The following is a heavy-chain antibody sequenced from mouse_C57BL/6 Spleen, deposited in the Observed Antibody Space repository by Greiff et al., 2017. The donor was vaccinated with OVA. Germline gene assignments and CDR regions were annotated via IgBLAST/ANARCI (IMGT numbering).Heavy chain of an antibody. CDR3: ARSPSTVADYNAMDY. D-gene: IGHD1-1*01. CDR2: IYPGDGDT. J-gene: IGHJ4*01. V-gene: IGHV1-82*01. Sequence: VQLQESGPELVKPGASVKISCKASGYAFSSSWMNWVKQRPGKGLEWIGRIYPGDGDTTSNGKFKGQATLTADKSSSTAYMPLTSLTSEDSAVYICARSPSTVADYNAMDYWGQGTAVTVSS. CDR1: GYAFSSSW.